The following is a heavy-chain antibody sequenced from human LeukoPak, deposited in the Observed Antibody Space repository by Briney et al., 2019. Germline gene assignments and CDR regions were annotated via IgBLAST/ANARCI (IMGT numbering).Heavy chain of an antibody. CDR2: INSDGSST. Sequence: GGSLRLSCAVSGFTFSSYWMHWVRHVPGKGLVWVSRINSDGSSTSYADSVKGRFTISRDNAKNTLYLQMSSLRAEDTAVYYCARGYSGTYRFGYWGQGTLVTVTS. V-gene: IGHV3-74*01. CDR3: ARGYSGTYRFGY. CDR1: GFTFSSYW. D-gene: IGHD1-26*01. J-gene: IGHJ4*02.